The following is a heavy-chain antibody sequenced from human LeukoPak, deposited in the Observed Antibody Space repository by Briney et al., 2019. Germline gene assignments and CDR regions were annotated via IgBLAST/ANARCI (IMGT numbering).Heavy chain of an antibody. Sequence: SETLSLTCTVSGDSISNYYWSWIRQSPGKELEWIGYMYNRGSTIYNPSLKSRVTISTDTSKNQFSLRLTSVTAADTAVYYCARAEKAVTGALDYWGQGTLITVSS. CDR1: GDSISNYY. V-gene: IGHV4-59*01. CDR2: MYNRGST. D-gene: IGHD6-19*01. CDR3: ARAEKAVTGALDY. J-gene: IGHJ4*02.